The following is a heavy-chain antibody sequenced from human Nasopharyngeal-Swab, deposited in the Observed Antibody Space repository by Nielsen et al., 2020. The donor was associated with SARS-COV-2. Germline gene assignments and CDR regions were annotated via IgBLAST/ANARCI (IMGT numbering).Heavy chain of an antibody. CDR1: GGSISSGDYY. V-gene: IGHV4-30-4*01. Sequence: SETLFLTCTVSGGSISSGDYYWSWIRQPPGKGLEWIGYIYYSGSTYYNPSLKSRVTISVDTSKNQFSLKLSSVTAADTAVYYCARGRCSSTSCRGCSGGSCYYGMDVWGQGTTVTVSS. CDR3: ARGRCSSTSCRGCSGGSCYYGMDV. D-gene: IGHD2-2*01. J-gene: IGHJ6*02. CDR2: IYYSGST.